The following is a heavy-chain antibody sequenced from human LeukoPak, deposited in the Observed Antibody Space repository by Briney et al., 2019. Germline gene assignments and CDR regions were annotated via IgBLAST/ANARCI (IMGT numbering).Heavy chain of an antibody. CDR1: GGSFSGYY. Sequence: SETLSPTCAVYGGSFSGYYWSWIRQPPGKGLEWIGEINHSGSTNYNPSLKSRVTISVDTSKNQFSLKLSSVTAADTAVYYCARLTYYYDSSGYYYFSFDYWGQGTLVTVSS. CDR3: ARLTYYYDSSGYYYFSFDY. J-gene: IGHJ4*02. D-gene: IGHD3-22*01. V-gene: IGHV4-34*01. CDR2: INHSGST.